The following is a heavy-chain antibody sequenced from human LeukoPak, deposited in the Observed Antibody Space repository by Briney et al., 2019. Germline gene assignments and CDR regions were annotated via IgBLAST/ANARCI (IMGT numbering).Heavy chain of an antibody. CDR3: ARHGGLKYGGYERRFDY. CDR1: GGSISSSSYF. Sequence: SETLSLTCTVSGGSISSSSYFWGWIRQPPGKGLEWIGSIYYSGSTYYNPSLESRVTVSVDTSKNQFSLKLNSVTAADTAVYYCARHGGLKYGGYERRFDYWGQGTLVTVSS. CDR2: IYYSGST. V-gene: IGHV4-39*01. D-gene: IGHD5-12*01. J-gene: IGHJ4*02.